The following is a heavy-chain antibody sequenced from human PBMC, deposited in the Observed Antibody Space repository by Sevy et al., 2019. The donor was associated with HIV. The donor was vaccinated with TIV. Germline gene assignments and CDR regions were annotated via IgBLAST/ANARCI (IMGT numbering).Heavy chain of an antibody. V-gene: IGHV3-30*02. D-gene: IGHD4-17*01. Sequence: GGCLRLSCAASGFTFSSYGMHWVRQAPGKGLEWVAFIRYDGSNKYYADSVKGRFTISRDNSKNTLYLQMNSLRAEDTAVYYCAKDLSLNDYGGIAGIDYWGQGTLVTVSS. J-gene: IGHJ4*02. CDR3: AKDLSLNDYGGIAGIDY. CDR1: GFTFSSYG. CDR2: IRYDGSNK.